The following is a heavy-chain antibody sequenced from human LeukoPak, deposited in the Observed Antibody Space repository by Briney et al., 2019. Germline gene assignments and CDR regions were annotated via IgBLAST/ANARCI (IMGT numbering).Heavy chain of an antibody. J-gene: IGHJ4*02. CDR3: ARDGARYDSSGIFDY. D-gene: IGHD3-22*01. CDR1: GGSFSGYY. Sequence: PSETLSLTCAVYGGSFSGYYWSWIRQPPGKGLEWIGEINHSGSTNYNPSLKSRVTISVDTSKNQFSLKLSSVTAADTAVYYCARDGARYDSSGIFDYWGQGTLVTVSS. V-gene: IGHV4-34*09. CDR2: INHSGST.